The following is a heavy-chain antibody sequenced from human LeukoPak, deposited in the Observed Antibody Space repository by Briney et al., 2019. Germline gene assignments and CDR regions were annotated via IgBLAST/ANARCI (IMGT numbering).Heavy chain of an antibody. CDR3: ARDVKGTMVRGAFDI. V-gene: IGHV3-74*01. J-gene: IGHJ3*02. Sequence: PGGSLRLSCAASGFTFSNYWMFWVRQVPGKGLVWVSRISSDGSSTTYADSVKGRFTISRDNAKNTLYLQMNSLRAEDTAVYYCARDVKGTMVRGAFDIWGQGTMVTVSS. CDR2: ISSDGSST. CDR1: GFTFSNYW. D-gene: IGHD3-10*01.